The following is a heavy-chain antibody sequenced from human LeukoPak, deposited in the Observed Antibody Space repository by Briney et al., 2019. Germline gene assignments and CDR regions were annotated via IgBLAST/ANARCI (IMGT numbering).Heavy chain of an antibody. CDR1: GGSISSTIYY. CDR3: ARGTYYDFRFDP. CDR2: IYYSGST. D-gene: IGHD3-3*01. Sequence: PSETLSLTCTVSGGSISSTIYYWGWIRHHPGQGLEWIGYIYYSGSTHYNPSLKSRLAISLDTSRNQFSLNLSSVTAADTAVYYCARGTYYDFRFDPWGQGTLVTVSS. V-gene: IGHV4-31*03. J-gene: IGHJ5*02.